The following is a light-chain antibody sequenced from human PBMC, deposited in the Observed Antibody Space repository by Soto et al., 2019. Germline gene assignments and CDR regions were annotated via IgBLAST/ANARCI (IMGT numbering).Light chain of an antibody. V-gene: IGLV2-14*01. CDR1: NSDVGAFEY. CDR3: AAHAGGNTWL. J-gene: IGLJ3*02. Sequence: QSALTQPASVSGSPGQSITISCTGTNSDVGAFEYVSWYQQHPGKAPKILIYEVSNRPSGVSNRFSGSRSGDKASLTVSGLQTEDEGLYYCAAHAGGNTWLFGGGTKLTVL. CDR2: EVS.